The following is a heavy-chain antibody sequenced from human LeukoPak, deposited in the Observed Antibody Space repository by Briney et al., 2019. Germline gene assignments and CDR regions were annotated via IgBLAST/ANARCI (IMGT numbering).Heavy chain of an antibody. CDR2: IYYSGST. CDR3: ARQVDYSYGYRYYYYYYMDV. J-gene: IGHJ6*03. V-gene: IGHV4-39*01. CDR1: GGSISSSSYY. Sequence: NPSETLSLTCTVSGGSISSSSYYWGWIRQPPGKGLEWIGSIYYSGSTYYNPSLKSRVTISVDTSKNQFSLKLSSVTAADTAVYYCARQVDYSYGYRYYYYYYMDVWGKGTTVTISS. D-gene: IGHD5-18*01.